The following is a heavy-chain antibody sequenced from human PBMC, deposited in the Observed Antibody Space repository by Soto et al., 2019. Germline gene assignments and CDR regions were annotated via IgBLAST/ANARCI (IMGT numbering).Heavy chain of an antibody. Sequence: GGSLRLSCAASGFTFSSYAMSWVRQAPGKGLEWVSAISGSGGSTYYADTVKGRFTISRDNSKNTLYLQMNSLRAEDRAVYYCAKRFEYSSSSQAGDFDYWGQGTLVTVSS. CDR1: GFTFSSYA. CDR3: AKRFEYSSSSQAGDFDY. D-gene: IGHD6-6*01. CDR2: ISGSGGST. V-gene: IGHV3-23*01. J-gene: IGHJ4*02.